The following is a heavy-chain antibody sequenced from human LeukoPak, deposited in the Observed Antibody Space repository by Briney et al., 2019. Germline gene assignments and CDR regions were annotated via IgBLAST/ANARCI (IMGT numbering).Heavy chain of an antibody. J-gene: IGHJ4*02. V-gene: IGHV3-30*02. D-gene: IGHD1-26*01. CDR1: GFTFSNYD. Sequence: GGSLRLSCAASGFTFSNYDMHWVRQAPGKGLKWVSFIKYDESQIYYADSVKGRFTISRDNSKSTLYLQMSSLRSEDTAVYYCAKDAGRWDFDFWGQGTLATVSS. CDR3: AKDAGRWDFDF. CDR2: IKYDESQI.